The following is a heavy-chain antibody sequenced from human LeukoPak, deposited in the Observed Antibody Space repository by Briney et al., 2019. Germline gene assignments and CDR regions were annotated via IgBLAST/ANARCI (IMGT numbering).Heavy chain of an antibody. CDR1: GFTFSSYS. CDR3: ARDMRPYVAARYYYYYGMDV. V-gene: IGHV3-48*02. D-gene: IGHD6-6*01. J-gene: IGHJ6*02. Sequence: GGSLRLSCAASGFTFSSYSMNWVRQAPGKGLEWASYISSSSSTIYYADSVKGRFTISRDNAKNSLYLQMNSLRDEDTAVYYCARDMRPYVAARYYYYYGMDVWGQGTTVTVSS. CDR2: ISSSSSTI.